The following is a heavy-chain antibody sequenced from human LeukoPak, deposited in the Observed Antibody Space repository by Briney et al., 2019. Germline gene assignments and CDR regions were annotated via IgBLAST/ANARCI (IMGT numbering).Heavy chain of an antibody. CDR3: AKSVNTVTTYFDY. D-gene: IGHD4-17*01. J-gene: IGHJ4*02. V-gene: IGHV3-23*01. Sequence: PGGSLRLSCAASGFIFSNYAMTWVRQAAGKGLERISSLDTKGDTYYADSVKGRFTISRDTSRNTLFLQMNSLRVEDTAVFYCAKSVNTVTTYFDYWGQGALVTVTS. CDR1: GFIFSNYA. CDR2: LDTKGDT.